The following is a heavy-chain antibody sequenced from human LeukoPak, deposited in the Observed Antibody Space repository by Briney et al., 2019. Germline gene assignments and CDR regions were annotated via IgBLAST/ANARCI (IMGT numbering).Heavy chain of an antibody. J-gene: IGHJ4*02. CDR3: TSAVTDYYDFWSGYDY. CDR2: IRSKAYGGTT. CDR1: GFTFGDYA. Sequence: PGGSLRLSCTASGFTFGDYAMSWVRQAPGKGLEWVGFIRSKAYGGTTEYAASVKGRFTISRDDSKSIAYLQMNSLKTEDTAVYYCTSAVTDYYDFWSGYDYWGQGTLVTVSS. D-gene: IGHD3-3*01. V-gene: IGHV3-49*04.